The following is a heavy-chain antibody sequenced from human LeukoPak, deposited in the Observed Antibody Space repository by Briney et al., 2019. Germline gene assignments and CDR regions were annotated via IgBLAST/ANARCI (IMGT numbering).Heavy chain of an antibody. V-gene: IGHV3-66*02. CDR2: IYSGGST. CDR1: GFTVSSNY. CDR3: ARDIGGTAAGPFDY. J-gene: IGHJ4*02. Sequence: GGSLRLSCAASGFTVSSNYMSWVRQAPGKGLEWVSVIYSGGSTYYADSVKGRFTISRDNSKNTLYLQMNSLRAEDTAVYYCARDIGGTAAGPFDYWGQGTLVTVSS. D-gene: IGHD6-13*01.